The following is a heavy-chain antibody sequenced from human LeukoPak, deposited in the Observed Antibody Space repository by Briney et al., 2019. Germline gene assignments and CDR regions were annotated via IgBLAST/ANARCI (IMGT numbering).Heavy chain of an antibody. D-gene: IGHD2-15*01. V-gene: IGHV4-59*08. Sequence: SETLSLTCSVSGATIKSYYWTWIRQSPGKGLEWIADIHYAGSTNYNPSLKSRVSTSVDLSKNHFSLKLTSVTAADTAVYYCARQAVIIPTATEGPWFDPWGQGTLVVVSS. CDR3: ARQAVIIPTATEGPWFDP. CDR2: IHYAGST. CDR1: GATIKSYY. J-gene: IGHJ5*02.